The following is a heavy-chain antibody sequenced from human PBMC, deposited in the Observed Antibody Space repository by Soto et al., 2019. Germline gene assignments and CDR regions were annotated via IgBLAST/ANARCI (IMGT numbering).Heavy chain of an antibody. CDR1: GYIFKNYA. J-gene: IGHJ4*02. D-gene: IGHD3-16*02. V-gene: IGHV1-69*01. Sequence: QVQLVQSGAEVKETGSSVKVSCKSSGYIFKNYAVTWLRQAPGQGLEWMGGIIPVFGTPDYSQKFRGRVTITADESTSTVYMELRSLTSEDTAVYYCARHLYDYVWGSYRHWGQGTLVPVSS. CDR3: ARHLYDYVWGSYRH. CDR2: IIPVFGTP.